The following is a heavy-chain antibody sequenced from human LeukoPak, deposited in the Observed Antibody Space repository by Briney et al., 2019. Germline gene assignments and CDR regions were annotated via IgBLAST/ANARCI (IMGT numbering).Heavy chain of an antibody. CDR1: GFTFSRHG. D-gene: IGHD1-26*01. J-gene: IGHJ2*01. CDR3: ARDSTTDWFLDL. Sequence: GGSLRRSCAASGFTFSRHGMHWVRQAQGKGPEWVAVIWYDGSQKHYRDSVKGRFSISRDNSKNTLYLQMNSLRAEDTAAYYCARDSTTDWFLDLWGRGTLVTVSS. CDR2: IWYDGSQK. V-gene: IGHV3-33*01.